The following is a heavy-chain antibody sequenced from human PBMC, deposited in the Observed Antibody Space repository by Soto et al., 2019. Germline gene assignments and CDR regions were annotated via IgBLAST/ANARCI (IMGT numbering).Heavy chain of an antibody. D-gene: IGHD2-2*01. CDR3: ARSQGSSTSLEIYYYYYYGMDV. CDR1: GFMFTNYY. V-gene: IGHV1-46*01. Sequence: GASVKVSCKASGFMFTNYYLHWVRQAPGQGPEWMGMINPSGGRTNYAQKFQGRVTIAADESTSTAYMELSSLRSEDTAVYYCARSQGSSTSLEIYYYYYYGMDVWGQGTTVTVSS. CDR2: INPSGGRT. J-gene: IGHJ6*02.